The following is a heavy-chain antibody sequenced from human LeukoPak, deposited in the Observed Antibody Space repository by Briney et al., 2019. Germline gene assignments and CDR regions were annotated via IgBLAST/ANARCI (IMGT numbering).Heavy chain of an antibody. V-gene: IGHV3-7*03. CDR2: IKQDETEK. CDR1: GFTFSNFW. Sequence: GGSLRLSCTASGFTFSNFWMGWVRQAPGKGLEWVANIKQDETEKFYLGSVKGRFTISRDNAKNSLYLQMNSLRAEDTAVYYCARVWSRIVGATTSSHYWGQGTLVTVSS. J-gene: IGHJ4*02. D-gene: IGHD1-26*01. CDR3: ARVWSRIVGATTSSHY.